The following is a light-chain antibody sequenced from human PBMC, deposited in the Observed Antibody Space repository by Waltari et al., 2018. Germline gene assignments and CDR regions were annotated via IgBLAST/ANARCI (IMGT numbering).Light chain of an antibody. CDR1: QSITTW. Sequence: DIQMTQSPSTLSASVGDRVTITCRASQSITTWLAWYQQTPGKAPSLLLSKASTLESGVPSRFSGSGSGTDFTLTISSLQPDDVATYYCQQYNSYPYTFGQGTKLEIK. CDR3: QQYNSYPYT. CDR2: KAS. J-gene: IGKJ2*01. V-gene: IGKV1-5*03.